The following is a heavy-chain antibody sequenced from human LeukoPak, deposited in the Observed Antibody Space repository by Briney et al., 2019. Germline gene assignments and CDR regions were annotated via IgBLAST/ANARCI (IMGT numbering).Heavy chain of an antibody. V-gene: IGHV1-69*13. CDR2: IIPVFGTA. D-gene: IGHD3-10*01. CDR3: ARAFRDPGYFDL. Sequence: SVKVSCKASGGTFSSYAISWVRQAPGQGLEWMGGIIPVFGTANYAQKFQGRVTITADESTSTAYMELSSLRSEDTAVYYCARAFRDPGYFDLWGRGTLVTVSS. J-gene: IGHJ2*01. CDR1: GGTFSSYA.